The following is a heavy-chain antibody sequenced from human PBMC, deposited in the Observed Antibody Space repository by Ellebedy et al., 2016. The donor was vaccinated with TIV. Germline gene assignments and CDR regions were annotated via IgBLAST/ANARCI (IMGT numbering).Heavy chain of an antibody. V-gene: IGHV1-46*01. CDR3: AIRYSSGWSLDY. CDR2: INPSGGRT. CDR1: GYTFTSYY. Sequence: ASVKVSXKASGYTFTSYYMHWVRQAPGQGLEWMGIINPSGGRTSYAQKFQGRVTMTRDTSTSTVYMKLSSLRSEDTAVYYCAIRYSSGWSLDYWGQGTLVTVSS. J-gene: IGHJ4*02. D-gene: IGHD6-19*01.